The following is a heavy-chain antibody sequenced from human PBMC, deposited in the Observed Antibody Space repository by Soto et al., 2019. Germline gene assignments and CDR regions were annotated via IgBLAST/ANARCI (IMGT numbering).Heavy chain of an antibody. V-gene: IGHV3-30*18. J-gene: IGHJ6*02. CDR1: GFTFSGYG. Sequence: GGSLRLSCAASGFTFSGYGMNWVRQAPGKGLEWVAVISFDGVNKYYADSVKGRFNISRDNSNATLYLQMNTVRAEDTAVYYCAQYRSGSFPFYYGMDVWGQGTTVTVSS. CDR2: ISFDGVNK. CDR3: AQYRSGSFPFYYGMDV. D-gene: IGHD1-26*01.